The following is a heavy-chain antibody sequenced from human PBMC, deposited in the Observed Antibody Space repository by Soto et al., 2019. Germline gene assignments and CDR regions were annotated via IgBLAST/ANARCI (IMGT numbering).Heavy chain of an antibody. Sequence: QVQLVQSGAEVKKPGSSVKVSCKASGGTFSSYAISWVRQAPGQGLEWMGGIIPIFGTANYAQKFQGRVTITADKSTSTAYMELSSLRSEDTAVYYCARAQGVHYSSGWYGGEYYFDYWGQGTLVTVSS. CDR1: GGTFSSYA. CDR2: IIPIFGTA. J-gene: IGHJ4*02. CDR3: ARAQGVHYSSGWYGGEYYFDY. V-gene: IGHV1-69*06. D-gene: IGHD6-19*01.